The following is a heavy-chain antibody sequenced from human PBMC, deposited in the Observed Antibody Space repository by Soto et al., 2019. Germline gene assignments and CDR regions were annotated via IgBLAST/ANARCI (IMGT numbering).Heavy chain of an antibody. Sequence: GYSFTSYWISWVRQMPRKGLEWMGRIEPTDTYTNYSPSFQGHVTISADQSISTASLQRSRLQASDTAMYYCARLQAAAGDNDLTFDYWGQGTLVTVSS. CDR1: GYSFTSYW. J-gene: IGHJ4*02. V-gene: IGHV5-10-1*01. CDR3: ARLQAAAGDNDLTFDY. D-gene: IGHD6-13*01. CDR2: IEPTDTYT.